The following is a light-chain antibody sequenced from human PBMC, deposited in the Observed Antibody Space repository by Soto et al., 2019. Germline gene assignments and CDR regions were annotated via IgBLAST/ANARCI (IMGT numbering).Light chain of an antibody. CDR2: GAS. CDR3: QQYHNWPPIT. Sequence: ILMTQSPDTLFVSLGEGATLSCRASQSVSSHLAWYQHKPGQAPRLLIYGASTRASGIPARFSGSGSETDFTLTIISLQSEDSAVYYCQQYHNWPPITFGQGTRLEI. V-gene: IGKV3-15*01. CDR1: QSVSSH. J-gene: IGKJ5*01.